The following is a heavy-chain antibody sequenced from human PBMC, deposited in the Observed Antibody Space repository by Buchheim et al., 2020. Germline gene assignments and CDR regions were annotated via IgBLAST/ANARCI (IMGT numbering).Heavy chain of an antibody. CDR3: AKDRSSGWYASSYFDY. D-gene: IGHD6-19*01. J-gene: IGHJ4*02. CDR1: GFTFSSYG. Sequence: QVQLVESGGGVVQPGRSLRLSCAASGFTFSSYGMHWVRQAPGKGLEWVAVISYDGSNKYYADSVKGRCTISRDNSKNTLYLQMNSLRAEDTAVYYCAKDRSSGWYASSYFDYWGQGTL. CDR2: ISYDGSNK. V-gene: IGHV3-30*18.